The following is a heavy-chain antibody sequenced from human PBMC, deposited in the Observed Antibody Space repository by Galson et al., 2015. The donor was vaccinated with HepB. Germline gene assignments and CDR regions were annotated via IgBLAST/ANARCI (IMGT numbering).Heavy chain of an antibody. D-gene: IGHD4/OR15-4a*01. V-gene: IGHV3-48*02. Sequence: SLRLSCAASGFTFSSYSMNWVRQAPGKGLEWVSYISRTSETIYYADSVKGRFTISRDNAKNSLYLQMNSLRDEDTAVYYCASLGAALTKFDPWGQGTLVTVSS. CDR2: ISRTSETI. CDR3: ASLGAALTKFDP. J-gene: IGHJ5*02. CDR1: GFTFSSYS.